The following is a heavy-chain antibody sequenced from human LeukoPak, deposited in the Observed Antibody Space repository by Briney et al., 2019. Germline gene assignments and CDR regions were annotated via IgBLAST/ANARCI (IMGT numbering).Heavy chain of an antibody. CDR3: VKDRTGTYTLDY. Sequence: GGSLRLSCAATGFTFSNYAIHWGRQAPGKELEWVAFISDDGSRQHYADSVKGRFTISRDNSKNTLNLQMNSLRAEDTAVYYCVKDRTGTYTLDYWGQGTLVTVSS. CDR1: GFTFSNYA. J-gene: IGHJ4*02. V-gene: IGHV3-30-3*01. D-gene: IGHD3-10*01. CDR2: ISDDGSRQ.